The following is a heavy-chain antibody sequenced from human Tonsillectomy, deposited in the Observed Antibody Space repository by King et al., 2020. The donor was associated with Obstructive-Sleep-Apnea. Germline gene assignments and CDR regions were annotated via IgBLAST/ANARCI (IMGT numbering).Heavy chain of an antibody. D-gene: IGHD2-15*01. CDR3: ARVVGGNWFDP. CDR1: GGSISSSRYY. V-gene: IGHV4-39*07. J-gene: IGHJ5*02. CDR2: IYYSGST. Sequence: QLQLQESGPGLVKPSETLSLTCTVSGGSISSSRYYWGWIRQPPGKGLEWIGTIYYSGSTYYNPSLKSRVTMSIDTSKNQFSLKLSSVTAADTAVYYCARVVGGNWFDPWGQGTLVTVSS.